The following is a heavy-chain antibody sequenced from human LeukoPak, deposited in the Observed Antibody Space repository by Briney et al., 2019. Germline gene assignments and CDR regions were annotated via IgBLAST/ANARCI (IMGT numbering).Heavy chain of an antibody. J-gene: IGHJ4*02. Sequence: SETLSLTCTVSGGSISSGGYYWSWIRQHPGKGLEWIGYIHYSGSTYYNPSLKSRVTISVDTSKNQFSLKLSSVTAADTAVYYCARDYCSGGSCYCDYWGQGTLVTVSS. CDR3: ARDYCSGGSCYCDY. D-gene: IGHD2-15*01. V-gene: IGHV4-31*03. CDR2: IHYSGST. CDR1: GGSISSGGYY.